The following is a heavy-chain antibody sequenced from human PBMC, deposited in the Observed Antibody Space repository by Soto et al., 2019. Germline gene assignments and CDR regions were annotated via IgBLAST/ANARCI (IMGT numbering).Heavy chain of an antibody. J-gene: IGHJ4*02. CDR2: IIPIFGTA. V-gene: IGHV1-69*01. CDR3: ARGPLGYCSGGSCYSNY. CDR1: GGTFSSYA. Sequence: QVQLVQSGAEVKKPGSSVKVSCKASGGTFSSYAISWVRQAPGQGLEWMGGIIPIFGTANYAQKFQGRVTITADESTSTAYMELSSPRSEDTAVYYCARGPLGYCSGGSCYSNYWGQGTLVTVSS. D-gene: IGHD2-15*01.